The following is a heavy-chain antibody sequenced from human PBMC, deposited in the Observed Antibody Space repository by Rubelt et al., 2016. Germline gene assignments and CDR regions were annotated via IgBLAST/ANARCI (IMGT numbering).Heavy chain of an antibody. Sequence: QLQLQESGPGLVKPSETLSLTCTVSGGSISSSSYYWGWIRQPPGKGLEWIGEINHSGSTNYNRTFKRRVTVSVYTAKNQFSLKLSFVTAADTAVYNCARSAAVDYWGQGTLVTVSS. CDR2: INHSGST. CDR1: GGSISSSSYY. D-gene: IGHD6-13*01. CDR3: ARSAAVDY. V-gene: IGHV4-39*07. J-gene: IGHJ4*02.